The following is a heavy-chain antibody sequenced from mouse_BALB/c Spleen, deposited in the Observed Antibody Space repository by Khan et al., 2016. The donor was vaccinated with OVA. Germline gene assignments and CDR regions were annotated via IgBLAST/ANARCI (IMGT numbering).Heavy chain of an antibody. Sequence: EVQLQESGSEFVKPGASVKLSCTASGFNIKDTYMHWINQRPQQGLVWIGRIDPASANVRYDPKFQDKATITADASSNTAYLQLSSLTSEDSAVYYCIRGAYSGLFSFWGQGTLVTVSA. CDR3: IRGAYSGLFSF. J-gene: IGHJ3*01. CDR1: GFNIKDTY. V-gene: IGHV14-3*02. CDR2: IDPASANV. D-gene: IGHD2-10*01.